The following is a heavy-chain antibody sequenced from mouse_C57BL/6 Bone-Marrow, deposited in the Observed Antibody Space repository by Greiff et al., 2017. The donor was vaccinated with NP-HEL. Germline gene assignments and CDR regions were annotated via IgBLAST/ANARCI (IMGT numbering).Heavy chain of an antibody. V-gene: IGHV1-18*01. CDR1: GYTFTDYN. Sequence: VQLQQSGPELVKPGASVKIPCKASGYTFTDYNMDWVKQSHGKSLEWIGDINPNNGGTIYNQKFKGKATLTVDKSSSTAYMELRSLTSEDTAVYYCARSTVCYYGSRDLAYWGQGTLVTVSA. CDR2: INPNNGGT. CDR3: ARSTVCYYGSRDLAY. D-gene: IGHD1-1*01. J-gene: IGHJ3*01.